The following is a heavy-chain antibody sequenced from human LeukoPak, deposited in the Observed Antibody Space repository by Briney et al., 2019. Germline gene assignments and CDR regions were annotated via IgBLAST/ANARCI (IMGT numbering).Heavy chain of an antibody. CDR3: ARHSTFFGVVIIKGRVRGPFDY. D-gene: IGHD3-3*01. CDR2: IYYSGST. J-gene: IGHJ4*02. Sequence: SETLSLTCTVSGGSISTYYWSWIRQPPGKGLEWIGYIYYSGSTNYNPSLKSRVTISVDTSKKQFSLKLSSVTAADTAVYYCARHSTFFGVVIIKGRVRGPFDYWGQGTLVTVSS. V-gene: IGHV4-59*08. CDR1: GGSISTYY.